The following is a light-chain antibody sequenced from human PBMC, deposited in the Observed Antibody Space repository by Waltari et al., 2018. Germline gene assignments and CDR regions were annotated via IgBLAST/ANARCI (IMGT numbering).Light chain of an antibody. J-gene: IGKJ2*01. CDR1: QSVTTN. Sequence: EIVMTQSPATLSVSPGERAILSCRASQSVTTNLAWYQQKPGQAPRSPIDGASTRATDIPARFSGSGSGTEFTLTSSSLQSEDCAVYYCHQYNDGPPFNFGQGTKLEIK. V-gene: IGKV3-15*01. CDR2: GAS. CDR3: HQYNDGPPFN.